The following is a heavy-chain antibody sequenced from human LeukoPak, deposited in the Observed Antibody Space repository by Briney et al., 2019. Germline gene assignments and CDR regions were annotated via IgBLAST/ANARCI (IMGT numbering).Heavy chain of an antibody. V-gene: IGHV4-38-2*01. J-gene: IGHJ4*02. CDR3: ARSPGGSNWYLYFDY. CDR2: ISHSGST. Sequence: PSETLSLTCAVSGYSFSSGYYWGWIRQPPGKGLEWIGTISHSGSTYYNPSLKSRVTISVDTSKNQFSLKLSSVTAADTAMYYCARSPGGSNWYLYFDYWGQGTLVTVSS. CDR1: GYSFSSGYY. D-gene: IGHD6-13*01.